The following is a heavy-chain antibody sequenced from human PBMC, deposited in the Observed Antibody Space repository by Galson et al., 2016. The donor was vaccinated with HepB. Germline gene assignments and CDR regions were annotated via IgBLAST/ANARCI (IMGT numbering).Heavy chain of an antibody. J-gene: IGHJ4*02. D-gene: IGHD2/OR15-2a*01. V-gene: IGHV3-30*04. Sequence: SLRLSCAASGFTFSNYAIHWVHQAPGKGLEWVAVMSNDGSNAYYADSVKGRFTISRDSSETTVFLQMNRLRSEDSGVYYCAKDEYTTGFYLFDSWGLGTLVTVSS. CDR3: AKDEYTTGFYLFDS. CDR1: GFTFSNYA. CDR2: MSNDGSNA.